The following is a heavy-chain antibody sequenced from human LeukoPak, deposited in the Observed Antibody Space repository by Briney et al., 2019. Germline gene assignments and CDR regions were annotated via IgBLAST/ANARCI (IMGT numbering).Heavy chain of an antibody. J-gene: IGHJ4*02. Sequence: SETLSLTCTVSGGSIISSTSYWSWIRQHPGKGLEWIGYIYYSGSTYYNPSLKSRVTISVDTSKNQFSLKLSSVTAADTAVYYCARAATVTDFDYWGQGTLVTVSS. CDR1: GGSIISSTSY. V-gene: IGHV4-31*03. CDR2: IYYSGST. D-gene: IGHD4-17*01. CDR3: ARAATVTDFDY.